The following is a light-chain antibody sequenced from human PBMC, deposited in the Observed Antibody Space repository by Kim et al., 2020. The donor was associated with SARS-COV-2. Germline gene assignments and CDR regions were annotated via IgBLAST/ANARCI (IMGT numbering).Light chain of an antibody. CDR3: QAWDGRHVV. V-gene: IGLV3-1*01. Sequence: VTPELTTCITCSGEKGGNEYAWWYKQTPGQSPVMVIFQDDRRPSGLPERFSGSNSGKTATLTISGTQAMDEADYYCQAWDGRHVVFGGGTQLTVL. CDR1: KGGNEY. CDR2: QDD. J-gene: IGLJ2*01.